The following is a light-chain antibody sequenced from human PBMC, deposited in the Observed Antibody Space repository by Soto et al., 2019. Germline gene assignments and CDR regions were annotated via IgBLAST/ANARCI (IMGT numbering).Light chain of an antibody. V-gene: IGKV3D-15*01. CDR1: QSINSD. Sequence: EIVMTQSPATLPVSPGETTRLSCRASQSINSDVAWYQQKVGQTPRLLIHGASTRATGIAARFSGSGSGTEFTLTISSLQSEDFALYYCHQYENWPQTFGQGTKVDIK. CDR2: GAS. CDR3: HQYENWPQT. J-gene: IGKJ1*01.